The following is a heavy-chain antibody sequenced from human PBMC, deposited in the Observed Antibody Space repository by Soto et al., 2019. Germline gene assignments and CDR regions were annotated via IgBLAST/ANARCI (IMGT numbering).Heavy chain of an antibody. D-gene: IGHD1-1*01. CDR2: ISDRGDTT. V-gene: IGHV3-23*01. CDR3: AKDKPGTTSFDY. Sequence: GGSLRLSCAASGFTISSNAMYWVRQAPGKGLEWVSAISDRGDTTHYADSVKGRFTISRDTSKNTLYLQLNALRADDTAVYYCAKDKPGTTSFDYWGQGTLVTVSS. CDR1: GFTISSNA. J-gene: IGHJ4*02.